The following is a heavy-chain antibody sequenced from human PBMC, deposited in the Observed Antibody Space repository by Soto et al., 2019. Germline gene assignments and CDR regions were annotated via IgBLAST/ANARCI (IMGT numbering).Heavy chain of an antibody. CDR1: GGSISSYS. V-gene: IGHV4-4*07. CDR2: IYTSGST. J-gene: IGHJ5*02. Sequence: SETLSLTCTVSGGSISSYSWSWIRQPAGKGLEWIGRIYTSGSTNYNPSLKSRVTMSVDTSKNQFSLKLSSVTAADTAVYYCARGVRGTAMVTNWFDPWGQGTLVTVSS. D-gene: IGHD5-18*01. CDR3: ARGVRGTAMVTNWFDP.